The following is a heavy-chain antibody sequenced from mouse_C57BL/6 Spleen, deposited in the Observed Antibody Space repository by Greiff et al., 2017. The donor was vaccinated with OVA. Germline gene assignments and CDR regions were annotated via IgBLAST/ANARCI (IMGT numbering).Heavy chain of an antibody. V-gene: IGHV1-80*01. D-gene: IGHD2-4*01. CDR3: ARWDYDGYYYAMDY. CDR1: GYAFSGYW. Sequence: QVQLQQSGAELVKPGASVKISCKASGYAFSGYWMNWVKQRPGKGLEWIGQIYPGDGDTNYNGKFKGKATLTADKSSSTAYMQLSSLTSEDSAVYFCARWDYDGYYYAMDYWGQGTSVTVSS. CDR2: IYPGDGDT. J-gene: IGHJ4*01.